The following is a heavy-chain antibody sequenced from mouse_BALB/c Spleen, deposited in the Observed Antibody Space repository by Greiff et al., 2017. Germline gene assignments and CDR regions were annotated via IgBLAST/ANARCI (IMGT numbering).Heavy chain of an antibody. CDR3: AREGTLDY. CDR1: GYTFTSYW. J-gene: IGHJ2*01. Sequence: QVQLQQSGAELARPGASVKLSCKASGYTFTSYWMQWVKQRPGQGLEWIGAIYPGDGDTRYTQKFKGKATLTADKSSSTAYMQLSSLASEDSAVYYCAREGTLDYWGQGTTLTVSS. CDR2: IYPGDGDT. V-gene: IGHV1-87*01.